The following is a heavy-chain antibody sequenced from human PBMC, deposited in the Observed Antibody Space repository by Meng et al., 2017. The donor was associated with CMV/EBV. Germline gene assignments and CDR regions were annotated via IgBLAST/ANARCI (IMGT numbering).Heavy chain of an antibody. CDR3: ARDGYYDFWSGYYAKNWFDP. Sequence: SYSMNWVRQAPGKGLEWVSSISSIISYIYYADSVKGRFTISRDNAKNSLYLQMNSLRAEDTAVYYCARDGYYDFWSGYYAKNWFDPWGQGTLVTVSS. D-gene: IGHD3-3*01. V-gene: IGHV3-21*01. CDR2: ISSIISYI. CDR1: SYS. J-gene: IGHJ5*02.